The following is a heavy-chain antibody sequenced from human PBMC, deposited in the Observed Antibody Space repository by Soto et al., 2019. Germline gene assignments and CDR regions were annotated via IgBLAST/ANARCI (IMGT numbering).Heavy chain of an antibody. D-gene: IGHD3-22*01. CDR1: GYSFTNHW. Sequence: GELLKISWKGSGYSFTNHWIGRVRQMTWKGLEWMGIIYPGDSDTRYSPSFQGQVTISADKSISTAYLQWSSLKASDTAMYYCARERVPYYYDSSGIGFDYWGQGTLVTVSS. CDR2: IYPGDSDT. V-gene: IGHV5-51*01. CDR3: ARERVPYYYDSSGIGFDY. J-gene: IGHJ4*02.